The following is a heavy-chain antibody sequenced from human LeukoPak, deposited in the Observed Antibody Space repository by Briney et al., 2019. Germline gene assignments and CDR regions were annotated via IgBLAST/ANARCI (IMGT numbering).Heavy chain of an antibody. CDR3: AKDRRWESPHYLDS. D-gene: IGHD1-26*01. J-gene: IGHJ4*02. CDR2: ISASGGST. Sequence: GSLRLSCAASGFTFSSSAMSWVRQVPGKGLERVSGISASGGSTNYADSVRGRFTISRDNSKNTLYVQMNSLRDEDTALYYCAKDRRWESPHYLDSWGQGTLVTVSS. V-gene: IGHV3-23*01. CDR1: GFTFSSSA.